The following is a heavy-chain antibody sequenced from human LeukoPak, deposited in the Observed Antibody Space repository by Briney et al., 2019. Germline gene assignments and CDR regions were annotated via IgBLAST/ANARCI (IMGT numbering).Heavy chain of an antibody. Sequence: PGGSLRLSCAASGFTFTNYWMHWVRQAPGKGLVWVSRVLSGGSRISYADSVKGRFTISRDNAKNTLYLQMDSLRAEDTAVYYCARVAVGGTRAFDIWGQGTTVTVSS. D-gene: IGHD6-19*01. CDR3: ARVAVGGTRAFDI. CDR2: VLSGGSRI. J-gene: IGHJ3*02. CDR1: GFTFTNYW. V-gene: IGHV3-74*01.